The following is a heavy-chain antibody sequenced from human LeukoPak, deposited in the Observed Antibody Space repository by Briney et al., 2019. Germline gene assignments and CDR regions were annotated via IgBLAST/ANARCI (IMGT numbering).Heavy chain of an antibody. Sequence: GASVKVSCKASGYTFISYYMHWVRQAPGQGLEWMGIINPRGGSTSYAQKFQGRVTMTRDTSTSTVYMELSSLRSEDTAVYYCAKDAYCSSTSCYADYYYGMDVWGQGTTVTVSS. CDR3: AKDAYCSSTSCYADYYYGMDV. CDR2: INPRGGST. J-gene: IGHJ6*02. CDR1: GYTFISYY. D-gene: IGHD2-2*01. V-gene: IGHV1-46*01.